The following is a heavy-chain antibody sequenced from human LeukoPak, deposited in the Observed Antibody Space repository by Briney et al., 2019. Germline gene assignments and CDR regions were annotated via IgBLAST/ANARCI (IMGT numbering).Heavy chain of an antibody. CDR2: IYTSGST. D-gene: IGHD2-2*01. CDR1: GGSISSYY. V-gene: IGHV4-4*07. Sequence: SETLSLTCTVSGGSISSYYWSWIRQPAGKGLEWIGRIYTSGSTNYNPSLKSRVTMSVDTSKNQFSLKLSSVTAADTAVYYCARDRLCCSSTSCSAWFDPWGQGTLVTVSS. CDR3: ARDRLCCSSTSCSAWFDP. J-gene: IGHJ5*02.